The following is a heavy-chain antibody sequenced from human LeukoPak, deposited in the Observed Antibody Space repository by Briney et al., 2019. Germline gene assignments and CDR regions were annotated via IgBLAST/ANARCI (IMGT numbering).Heavy chain of an antibody. V-gene: IGHV4-59*12. CDR1: SDSISDYY. CDR3: ARGGASKGYSSSWYVDY. Sequence: SETLYLTCTVSSDSISDYYWSWIRQSPGKGLEWIGDIYRSGSTNYNPSLKSRVTISIDTSKNQFSLKLSSVTAADTAVYYCARGGASKGYSSSWYVDYWGQGTLVTVSS. CDR2: IYRSGST. D-gene: IGHD6-13*01. J-gene: IGHJ4*02.